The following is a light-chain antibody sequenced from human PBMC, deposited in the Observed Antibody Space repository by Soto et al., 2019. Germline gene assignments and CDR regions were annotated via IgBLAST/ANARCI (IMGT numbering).Light chain of an antibody. Sequence: DSVVTQSPLSLPVTPGEPASISCRTSQSLLHSNGKNYLDWYVQKPGQSPKLLISRGSNRAPGVPDRFSGSGSGTEFTLRISRVEAEGVGIYYCMQALQTPLAFGGGTKVEIK. CDR2: RGS. J-gene: IGKJ4*01. CDR3: MQALQTPLA. CDR1: QSLLHSNGKNY. V-gene: IGKV2-28*01.